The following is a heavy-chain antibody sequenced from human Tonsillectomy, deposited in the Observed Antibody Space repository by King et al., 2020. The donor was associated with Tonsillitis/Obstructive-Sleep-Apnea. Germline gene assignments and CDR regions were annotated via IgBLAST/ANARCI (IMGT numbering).Heavy chain of an antibody. Sequence: VQLVESGGGLVKPGGSLRLSCAASGFTFSNAWMNWVRQAPGKGLEWVGRIKSKTDGGTTDYAAPVKGRFTISRDDSKNTLYLQMNSLKTEDTAVYYCTTRLEGGSRWYYGMDVWGQGTTVTVSS. D-gene: IGHD6-13*01. J-gene: IGHJ6*02. CDR3: TTRLEGGSRWYYGMDV. CDR2: IKSKTDGGTT. V-gene: IGHV3-15*07. CDR1: GFTFSNAW.